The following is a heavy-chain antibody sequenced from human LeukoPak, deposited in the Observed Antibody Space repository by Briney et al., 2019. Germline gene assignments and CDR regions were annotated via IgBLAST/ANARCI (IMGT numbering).Heavy chain of an antibody. J-gene: IGHJ4*02. D-gene: IGHD2-2*01. V-gene: IGHV1-24*01. Sequence: GASVKVSCKVSGYTLTELSMHWVRQAPGKGLEWMGGFDPEDGETIYAQKFQGRVTMTEDTSTDTAYMELSSLRSEDTAVYYCATYPTSSGKADYWGQGTLVTVSP. CDR2: FDPEDGET. CDR1: GYTLTELS. CDR3: ATYPTSSGKADY.